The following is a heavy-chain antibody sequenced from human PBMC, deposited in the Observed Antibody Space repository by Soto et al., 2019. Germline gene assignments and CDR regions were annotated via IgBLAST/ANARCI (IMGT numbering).Heavy chain of an antibody. CDR3: ARDCSSTSCYPHDDYYYGMDV. CDR1: GFTFSSYS. D-gene: IGHD2-2*01. CDR2: ISSSSSYI. V-gene: IGHV3-21*01. Sequence: PGGSLRLSCAASGFTFSSYSMNWVRQAPGKGLEWVSSISSSSSYIYYADSVKGRFTISRDNAKNSLYLQMNSLRAEDTAVYYCARDCSSTSCYPHDDYYYGMDVWGQGTTVTVSS. J-gene: IGHJ6*02.